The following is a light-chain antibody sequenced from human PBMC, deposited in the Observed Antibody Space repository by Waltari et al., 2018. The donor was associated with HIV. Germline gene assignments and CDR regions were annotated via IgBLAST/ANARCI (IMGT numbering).Light chain of an antibody. CDR3: QQYNNWPPWT. J-gene: IGKJ1*01. Sequence: EIVMTQSPATLSVSPGERVTLSCRASQSITTKLAWYQQTPGQAPRLLIYGASTRAPGIADSFSRSGSGTEFTLTISSLQSEDFAIYYCQQYNNWPPWTFGQGTKVEI. CDR2: GAS. CDR1: QSITTK. V-gene: IGKV3-15*01.